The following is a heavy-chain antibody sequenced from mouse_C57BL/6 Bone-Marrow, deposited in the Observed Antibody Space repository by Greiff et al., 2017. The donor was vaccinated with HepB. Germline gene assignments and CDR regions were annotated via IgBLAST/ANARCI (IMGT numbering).Heavy chain of an antibody. D-gene: IGHD2-2*01. CDR3: ARGVTTAWFAY. Sequence: QVQLKESGAELARPGASVKMSCKASGYTFTSYTMHWVKQRPGQGLEWIGYINPSSGYTKYNQKFKDKATLTADKSSSTAYLQLSSLTSEDSAVYYCARGVTTAWFAYWGQGTLVTVSA. CDR2: INPSSGYT. J-gene: IGHJ3*01. CDR1: GYTFTSYT. V-gene: IGHV1-4*01.